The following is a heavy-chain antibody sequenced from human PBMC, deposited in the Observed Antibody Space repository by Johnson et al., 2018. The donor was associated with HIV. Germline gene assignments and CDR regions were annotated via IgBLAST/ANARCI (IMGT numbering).Heavy chain of an antibody. V-gene: IGHV3-20*04. CDR1: RFKFYDYG. J-gene: IGHJ3*02. CDR3: AKTEDAFDI. D-gene: IGHD1-14*01. CDR2: INWNGGST. Sequence: VQLVESGGGVLRPGTSLRLSCEGFRFKFYDYGLSWVRQAPGQGLEWVSGINWNGGSTGYADSVKGRFTISRDNAKNSLYLQMNSLRAEDTALYYCAKTEDAFDIWGQGTMVTVSS.